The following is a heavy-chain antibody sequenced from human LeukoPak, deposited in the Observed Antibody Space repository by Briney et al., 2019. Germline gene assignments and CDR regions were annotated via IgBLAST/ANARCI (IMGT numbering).Heavy chain of an antibody. Sequence: GRSLRLSCAVSGLSFNSYGMHWVRQAPGKGLEWVSSISSSSSYIYYADSVKGRFTISRDNAKNSLYLQTNSLRAEDTAVYYCARGGDYWGQGTLVTVSS. CDR3: ARGGDY. V-gene: IGHV3-21*01. J-gene: IGHJ4*02. CDR2: ISSSSSYI. CDR1: GLSFNSYG.